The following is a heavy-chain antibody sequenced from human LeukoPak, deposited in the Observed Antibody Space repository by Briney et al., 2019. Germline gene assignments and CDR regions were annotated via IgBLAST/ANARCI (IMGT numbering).Heavy chain of an antibody. CDR1: GFTFSTWS. Sequence: GGSLRLSCAASGFTFSTWSVNWVRQAPGKGLEWVSSISSSSRYIYYADSVKGRFTISRDNAKNSLYLQMNSLRVEDTAVYYCARENHGSFDYWGQGTLVTVSS. CDR2: ISSSSRYI. J-gene: IGHJ4*02. D-gene: IGHD1-14*01. CDR3: ARENHGSFDY. V-gene: IGHV3-21*01.